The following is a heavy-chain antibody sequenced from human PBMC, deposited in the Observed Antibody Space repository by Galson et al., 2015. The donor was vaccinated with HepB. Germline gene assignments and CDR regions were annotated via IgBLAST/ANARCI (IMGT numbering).Heavy chain of an antibody. V-gene: IGHV1-69*13. D-gene: IGHD3-3*01. CDR3: ARGGDYDFWSGPFDY. Sequence: SVKVSCKASGGTFSSYAISWVRQAPGQGLEWMGGIIPIFGTANYAQKFQGRVTITADESTSTAYMELSSLRSEDTAVYYCARGGDYDFWSGPFDYWGQGTLVTVSS. J-gene: IGHJ4*02. CDR2: IIPIFGTA. CDR1: GGTFSSYA.